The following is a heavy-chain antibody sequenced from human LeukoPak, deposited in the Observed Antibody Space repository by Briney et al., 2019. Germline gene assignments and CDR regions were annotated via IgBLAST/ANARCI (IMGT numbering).Heavy chain of an antibody. J-gene: IGHJ5*02. V-gene: IGHV3-21*01. D-gene: IGHD3-3*01. CDR1: TFTFSSYA. CDR2: ISSSSSYI. CDR3: ARDSDDFWSGSNWFDP. Sequence: GGSLRLSCAASTFTFSSYAMSWVRQAPGKGLEWVSSISSSSSYIYYADSVKGRFTISRDNAKNSLYLQMNSLRAEDTAVYYCARDSDDFWSGSNWFDPWGQGTLVTVSS.